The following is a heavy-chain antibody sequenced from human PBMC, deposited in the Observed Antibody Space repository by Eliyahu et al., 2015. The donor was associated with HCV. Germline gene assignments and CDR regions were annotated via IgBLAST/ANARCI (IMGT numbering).Heavy chain of an antibody. CDR1: GGAFSNFA. J-gene: IGHJ6*02. D-gene: IGHD3-9*01. CDR2: VIPIFGPA. Sequence: QVQLVQSGAEVKKPGSSVKVSCRASGGAFSNFAXSWVRQAPGQGLEWVGGVIPIFGPANYAQKFQGRVTITAERSTTTAYMELSSLRSDDTAVYYCAKGSGVYRHFDSAKSYPMDVWGQGTTVTVSS. CDR3: AKGSGVYRHFDSAKSYPMDV. V-gene: IGHV1-69*06.